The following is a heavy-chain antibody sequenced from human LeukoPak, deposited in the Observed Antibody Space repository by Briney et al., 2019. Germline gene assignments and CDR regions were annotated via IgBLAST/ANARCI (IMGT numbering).Heavy chain of an antibody. CDR3: ARGRSGSYYNHNDY. V-gene: IGHV3-74*01. D-gene: IGHD3-10*01. Sequence: GGSLRLSCAASGFTFSGYWMHWVRQAPGKGLVWVSRINSDGSITTYADSVKGRFTISRDNAKNTLYLQMNGLRAEDTAMYYCARGRSGSYYNHNDYWGQGTLVTVSS. CDR2: INSDGSIT. CDR1: GFTFSGYW. J-gene: IGHJ4*02.